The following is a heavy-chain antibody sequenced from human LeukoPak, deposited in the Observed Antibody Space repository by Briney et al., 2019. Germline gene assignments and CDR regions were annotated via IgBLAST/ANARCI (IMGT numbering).Heavy chain of an antibody. D-gene: IGHD3-22*01. CDR2: ISGSGGST. Sequence: GGSLRLSCAASGFTFSSYAMSWVRQAPGKGLEWVSAISGSGGSTYYADSVKGRFTISRDNSKNTLYLKMHSLRAEDTAVYYCAKEPFKYYYDSSGYYDYWGQGTLVTVSS. CDR1: GFTFSSYA. CDR3: AKEPFKYYYDSSGYYDY. J-gene: IGHJ4*02. V-gene: IGHV3-23*01.